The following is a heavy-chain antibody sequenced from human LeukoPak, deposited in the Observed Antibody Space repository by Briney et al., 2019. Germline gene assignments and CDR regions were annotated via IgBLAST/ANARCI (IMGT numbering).Heavy chain of an antibody. V-gene: IGHV4-39*01. J-gene: IGHJ2*01. CDR3: ARRVYRGSYNWYFDL. Sequence: NPSETLSLTCTVSGGSISTSTYYWGWIRQPPGKGLEWIGSISDSGSTYTNPSLNGRVTISVDTSKTQFSLKLSSVTAPDTAVYYCARRVYRGSYNWYFDLWGRGTLVTVS. D-gene: IGHD1-26*01. CDR2: ISDSGST. CDR1: GGSISTSTYY.